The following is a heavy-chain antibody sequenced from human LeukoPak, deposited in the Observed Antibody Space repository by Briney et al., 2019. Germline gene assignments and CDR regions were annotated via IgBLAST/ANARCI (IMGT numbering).Heavy chain of an antibody. Sequence: QPGGSLRLSCAASGFTVTNFGMHWVRQAPGKGLEWVAFLRFDGTTKYYAESVKGRFTISRDNSKNTLYLQMNSLRAEDTALYYCAKVMGYCGVDCCPDYWGQGSLVTVSS. CDR3: AKVMGYCGVDCCPDY. CDR2: LRFDGTTK. D-gene: IGHD2-21*02. CDR1: GFTVTNFG. V-gene: IGHV3-30*02. J-gene: IGHJ4*02.